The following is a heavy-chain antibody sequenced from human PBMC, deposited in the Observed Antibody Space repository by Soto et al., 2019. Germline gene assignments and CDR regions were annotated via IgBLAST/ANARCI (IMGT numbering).Heavy chain of an antibody. V-gene: IGHV4-59*01. Sequence: AETLSLSCTGSGGSFSSAYWSWIRQPPGKGLEWIGYIYYSGSTYYNPSLKSRVTISVDTSKNQFSLKVSSVTAEDTAVYYCAGDPAGAAPGRYYYYGMDAWGQGTTVTVSS. CDR1: GGSFSSAY. CDR2: IYYSGST. J-gene: IGHJ6*02. CDR3: AGDPAGAAPGRYYYYGMDA. D-gene: IGHD6-13*01.